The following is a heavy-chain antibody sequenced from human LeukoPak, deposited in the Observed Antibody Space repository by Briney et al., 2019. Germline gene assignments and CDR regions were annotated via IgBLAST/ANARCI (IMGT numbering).Heavy chain of an antibody. CDR3: VRRQVVGGFDY. CDR1: GFTFSSYW. D-gene: IGHD2-15*01. V-gene: IGHV3-7*01. CDR2: IKQDGSEK. Sequence: HPGGSLRLSCAASGFTFSSYWMSWVRQAPGKGLEWVANIKQDGSEKYYVDSVKGRFTIFRDNAKNSLYLQMNSLRVEDTAVYHCVRRQVVGGFDYWGQGTLVTVSS. J-gene: IGHJ4*02.